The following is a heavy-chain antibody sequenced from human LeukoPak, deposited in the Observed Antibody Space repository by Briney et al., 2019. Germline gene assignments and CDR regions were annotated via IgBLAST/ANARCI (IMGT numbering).Heavy chain of an antibody. CDR2: TSNKANSYTT. J-gene: IGHJ6*04. CDR3: ARSGIAVAGPPYYYYYGMDV. CDR1: GFTFSDPY. Sequence: PGGSLRLSCAASGFTFSDPYMDWVRQAPGTGLEWVGRTSNKANSYTTEYPPSVKGTFTISRDVSKNSLYLQMNSLKTDDTAVYYCARSGIAVAGPPYYYYYGMDVWGKGTTVTVSS. D-gene: IGHD6-19*01. V-gene: IGHV3-72*01.